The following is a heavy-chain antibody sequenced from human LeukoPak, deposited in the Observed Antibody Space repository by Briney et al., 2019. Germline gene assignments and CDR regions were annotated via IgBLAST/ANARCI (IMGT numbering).Heavy chain of an antibody. CDR2: INHSGST. CDR3: ARFTHGRVTFRYYMDV. D-gene: IGHD2/OR15-2a*01. Sequence: SETLSLTCAVYGGSFSGYYWSWIRQPPGKGLEWIGEINHSGSTNYNPSLKSRVTISVDTSKNQFSLKLSSVTAADTAVYYCARFTHGRVTFRYYMDVWGKGTTVTVSS. CDR1: GGSFSGYY. J-gene: IGHJ6*03. V-gene: IGHV4-34*01.